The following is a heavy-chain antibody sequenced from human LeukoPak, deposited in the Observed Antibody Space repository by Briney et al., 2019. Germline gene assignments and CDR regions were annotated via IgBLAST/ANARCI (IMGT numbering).Heavy chain of an antibody. V-gene: IGHV3-23*01. CDR2: ISSSGGST. Sequence: GGSLRLSCAASGFTFSSHAMSWVRQAPGKGLEWVSTISSSGGSTYYADSVKGRFTISRDNSKNTLYLQMNSLRAEDTAVYCCAKSDYYYGSGSYYKTPFDYWGQGTLVTVSS. J-gene: IGHJ4*02. D-gene: IGHD3-10*01. CDR1: GFTFSSHA. CDR3: AKSDYYYGSGSYYKTPFDY.